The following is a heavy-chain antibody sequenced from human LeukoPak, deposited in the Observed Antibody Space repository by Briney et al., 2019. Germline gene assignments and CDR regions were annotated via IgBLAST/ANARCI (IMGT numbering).Heavy chain of an antibody. CDR1: GFSFSDYG. V-gene: IGHV3-30*02. J-gene: IGHJ4*02. CDR2: MQYDGSVI. CDR3: ARAPRRCSGGSCYSSTFDY. D-gene: IGHD2-15*01. Sequence: GGSLRLSCAASGFSFSDYGTHWVRQAPGKGLEWVTFMQYDGSVIFYADSVKGRFTISRDNSKNTVYLQMSSLRSEDTAVYYCARAPRRCSGGSCYSSTFDYWGQGTLVTVSS.